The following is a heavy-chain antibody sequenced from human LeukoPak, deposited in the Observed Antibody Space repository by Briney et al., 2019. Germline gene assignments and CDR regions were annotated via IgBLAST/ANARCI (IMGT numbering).Heavy chain of an antibody. CDR1: GFTVSSNS. D-gene: IGHD3-22*01. J-gene: IGHJ4*02. V-gene: IGHV3-53*01. CDR3: ARRAGDYSHPYDY. Sequence: PGGSLRLSCTVSGFTVSSNSMSWVRQAPGKGLEWVSFIYSGGSTQYSDSVKGRFTISRDNSENTLYLQMNSLRAEDTAVYYCARRAGDYSHPYDYWGQGTLVTVSS. CDR2: IYSGGST.